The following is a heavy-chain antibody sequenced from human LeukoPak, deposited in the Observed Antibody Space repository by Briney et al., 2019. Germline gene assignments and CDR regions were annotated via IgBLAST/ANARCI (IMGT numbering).Heavy chain of an antibody. CDR2: IKQDGSEK. CDR1: GFTFSSYW. Sequence: RGSLRLSCAASGFTFSSYWMSWVRQAPGKGLEWVANIKQDGSEKYYVDSVKGRFTISRDNAKNSLYLQMNSLRAEDTAVYYCARVAAGYSSSWGYFDLWGRGTLVTVSS. J-gene: IGHJ2*01. D-gene: IGHD6-13*01. CDR3: ARVAAGYSSSWGYFDL. V-gene: IGHV3-7*01.